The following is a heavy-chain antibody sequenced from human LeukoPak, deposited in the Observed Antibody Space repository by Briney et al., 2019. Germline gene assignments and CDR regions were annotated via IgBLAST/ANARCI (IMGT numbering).Heavy chain of an antibody. D-gene: IGHD1-26*01. Sequence: GGSLRLSCAASGFTFSSYWMSWVRQAPGKGLEWVANIKQDGSEKYYVDSVKGRFTISRDNAKNSLYLQMNSLRAEDTAVYYCARDKDVGPTILVYWGQGTLVTVSS. CDR2: IKQDGSEK. CDR1: GFTFSSYW. CDR3: ARDKDVGPTILVY. V-gene: IGHV3-7*01. J-gene: IGHJ4*02.